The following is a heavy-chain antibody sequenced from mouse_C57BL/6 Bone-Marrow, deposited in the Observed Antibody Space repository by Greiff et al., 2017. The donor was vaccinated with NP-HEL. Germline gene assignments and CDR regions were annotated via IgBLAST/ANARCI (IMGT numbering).Heavy chain of an antibody. V-gene: IGHV1-26*01. CDR3: ARALLRPFAY. CDR2: INPNNGGT. CDR1: GYTFTDYY. J-gene: IGHJ3*01. D-gene: IGHD1-2*01. Sequence: EVQLQQSGPELVKPGALVKISCKASGYTFTDYYMNWVKQSHGKSLEWIGDINPNNGGTSYNQKFKGKATLTVDKSSSTAYMELRSLTSEDSAVYYCARALLRPFAYWGQGTLVTVSA.